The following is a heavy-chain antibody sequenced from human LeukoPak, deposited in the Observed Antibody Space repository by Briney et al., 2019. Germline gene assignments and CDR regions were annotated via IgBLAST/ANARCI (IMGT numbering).Heavy chain of an antibody. CDR2: ISYSGTT. CDR1: GGSISSFY. V-gene: IGHV4-59*01. Sequence: SETLSLTCTVSGGSISSFYWSGIRQPPGKGLEYIGYISYSGTTSYNPSLKSRVTISVDTSKNQFSLKLTSVTAADTAVYYCARDKGLPQAFDIWGQGTMVTVSS. D-gene: IGHD5/OR15-5a*01. CDR3: ARDKGLPQAFDI. J-gene: IGHJ3*02.